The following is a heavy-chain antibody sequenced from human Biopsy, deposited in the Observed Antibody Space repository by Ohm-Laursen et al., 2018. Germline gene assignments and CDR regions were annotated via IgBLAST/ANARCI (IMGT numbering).Heavy chain of an antibody. Sequence: TLSLTCTVSGGSIGSFFWSWIRQPPGKGLECIGYIYYSGSTNYNPSLRSRVTTSVDRSKNQFSLELSSVTAADTAVYYCERGGAGAPSIDYFDYWGQGALVTVSS. D-gene: IGHD1-26*01. J-gene: IGHJ4*02. CDR2: IYYSGST. CDR1: GGSIGSFF. V-gene: IGHV4-59*01. CDR3: ERGGAGAPSIDYFDY.